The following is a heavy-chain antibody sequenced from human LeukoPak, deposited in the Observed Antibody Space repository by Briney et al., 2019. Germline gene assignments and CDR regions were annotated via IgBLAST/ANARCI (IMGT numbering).Heavy chain of an antibody. D-gene: IGHD3-9*01. CDR3: ARGPSIFYYYGMDV. CDR2: IYSGGST. J-gene: IGHJ6*02. V-gene: IGHV3-53*01. CDR1: GFTVSSNY. Sequence: SGGSLRLSCAASGFTVSSNYMSWVRQAPGKGLEWVSVIYSGGSTYYADSVKGRFTISRDNSKNTLYLQMNSLRAEDTAVYYCARGPSIFYYYGMDVWGQGTTVTVSS.